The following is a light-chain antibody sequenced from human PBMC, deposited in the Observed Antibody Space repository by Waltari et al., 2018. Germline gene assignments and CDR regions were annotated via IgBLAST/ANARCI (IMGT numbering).Light chain of an antibody. CDR2: DTS. CDR3: QQYGNTPFT. J-gene: IGKJ5*01. CDR1: QSVRSNY. Sequence: EIVLTQSPGTLSLSPGERATLSCRASQSVRSNYLAWYQQKPGQAPSLLIYDTSNRATGIPDRFSGSGSGTDFTRIISRLEPEDFALYYCQQYGNTPFTFGQGTRLDIK. V-gene: IGKV3-20*01.